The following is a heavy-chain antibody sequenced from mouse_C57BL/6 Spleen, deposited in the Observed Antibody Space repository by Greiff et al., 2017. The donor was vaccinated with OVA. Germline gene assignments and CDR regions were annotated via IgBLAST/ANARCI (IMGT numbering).Heavy chain of an antibody. D-gene: IGHD4-1*01. J-gene: IGHJ2*01. Sequence: VQLQQSGPELVKPGASVKISCKASGYTFTDYYMNWVKQSHGKSLEWIGDINPKNGGTSYNQKFKGKATLTVDKSSSTAYMELRSLTSEDSAVYYCARSGAYYDYWGQGTTLTVSS. CDR1: GYTFTDYY. CDR2: INPKNGGT. CDR3: ARSGAYYDY. V-gene: IGHV1-26*01.